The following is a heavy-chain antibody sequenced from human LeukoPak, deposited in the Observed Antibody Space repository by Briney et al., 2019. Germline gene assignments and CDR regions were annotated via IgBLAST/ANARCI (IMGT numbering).Heavy chain of an antibody. CDR3: AKDWGVHDYGDYALDY. CDR2: IRYDGSNK. D-gene: IGHD4-17*01. J-gene: IGHJ4*02. V-gene: IGHV3-30*02. CDR1: GFTFSSYG. Sequence: GGSLRLSCAASGFTFSSYGMHWVRQAPGKGLEGVAFIRYDGSNKYYADSVKGRFTISGDNSKNTLYLQMNSLRAEDTAVYYCAKDWGVHDYGDYALDYWGQGTLVTVSS.